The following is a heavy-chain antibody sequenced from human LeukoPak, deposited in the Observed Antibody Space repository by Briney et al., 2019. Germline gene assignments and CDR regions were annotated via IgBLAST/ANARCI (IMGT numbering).Heavy chain of an antibody. CDR2: INPNSGGT. V-gene: IGHV1-2*02. D-gene: IGHD3-22*01. CDR1: GYTFTGYY. CDR3: AKVVITQGVFDH. J-gene: IGHJ4*02. Sequence: ASVKVSRKASGYTFTGYYMHWVRQAPRQGLEWMGWINPNSGGTNYAQKFQGRVTMTRDTSISTAYMELSRLRSDDTAVYYCAKVVITQGVFDHWGQGTLVTVSS.